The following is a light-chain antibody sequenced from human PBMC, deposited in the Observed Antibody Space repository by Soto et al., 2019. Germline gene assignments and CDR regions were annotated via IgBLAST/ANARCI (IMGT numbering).Light chain of an antibody. CDR1: SSDVGGYDF. V-gene: IGLV2-8*01. Sequence: QSALTQPPSASGSPGQSVTISCTGTSSDVGGYDFVSWYQQHPGKAPKLLIYEVTKRPSGVPDRFSGSKSGNTASLTVSGPQADDEADYYCSSYVGTNNYVFGTGTKVTVL. J-gene: IGLJ1*01. CDR2: EVT. CDR3: SSYVGTNNYV.